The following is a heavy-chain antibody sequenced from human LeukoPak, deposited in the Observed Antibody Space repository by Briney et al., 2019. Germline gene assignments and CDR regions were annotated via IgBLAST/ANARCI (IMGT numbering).Heavy chain of an antibody. CDR1: GGSIISISYY. Sequence: PSETLSLTCTVSGGSIISISYYWGWIRQPPGKGLEWIGSIYSSGSTYNNPSLKSRVTISVDTSKNQFSLKLSSVTAADTAVYYCARFSEYYDSSLHYVDHWGQGTLVSVSS. V-gene: IGHV4-39*01. CDR3: ARFSEYYDSSLHYVDH. D-gene: IGHD3-22*01. CDR2: IYSSGST. J-gene: IGHJ4*02.